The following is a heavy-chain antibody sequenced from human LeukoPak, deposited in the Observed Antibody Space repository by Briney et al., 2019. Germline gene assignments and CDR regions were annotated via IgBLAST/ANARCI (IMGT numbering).Heavy chain of an antibody. Sequence: PSETLSLTCTVSGGSISSYYWSWIRQPPGKGLGWIGYIYYSGSTNYNPSLQSRVTISVDTSKNQFSLKLNSVTAADTAVYYCARHSRTYYDFDYWGQGTLVTVSS. CDR1: GGSISSYY. V-gene: IGHV4-59*08. D-gene: IGHD1-26*01. J-gene: IGHJ4*02. CDR2: IYYSGST. CDR3: ARHSRTYYDFDY.